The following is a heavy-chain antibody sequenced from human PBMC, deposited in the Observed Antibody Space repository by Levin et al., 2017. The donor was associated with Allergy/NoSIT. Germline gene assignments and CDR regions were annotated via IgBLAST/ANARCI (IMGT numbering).Heavy chain of an antibody. V-gene: IGHV4-39*07. CDR2: ICYDGSA. D-gene: IGHD2/OR15-2a*01. CDR1: GGSISDDSYY. J-gene: IGHJ6*02. CDR3: AGEPNSPYYYHYGLDV. Sequence: SETLSLTCTVSGGSISDDSYYWAWVRQPPGKGLEWIGSICYDGSAYYNPSLKTRLTISVDTSKNQFSLRVNSVTAADTAVYYCAGEPNSPYYYHYGLDVWGQGTTVTVSS.